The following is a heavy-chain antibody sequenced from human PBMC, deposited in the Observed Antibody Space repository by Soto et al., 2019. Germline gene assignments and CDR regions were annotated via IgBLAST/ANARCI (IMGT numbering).Heavy chain of an antibody. CDR3: ARVKMSTIVGFDY. CDR1: GGSIGRYY. V-gene: IGHV4-59*01. D-gene: IGHD1-1*01. Sequence: PSETLSLTCTVSGGSIGRYYWTWIRQPPGKGLEWIGYMDYSGNTNYNPPLKSRATISVDASKNQFSLKVNSVTAADTAVYYCARVKMSTIVGFDYWGQGTLVTVSS. CDR2: MDYSGNT. J-gene: IGHJ4*02.